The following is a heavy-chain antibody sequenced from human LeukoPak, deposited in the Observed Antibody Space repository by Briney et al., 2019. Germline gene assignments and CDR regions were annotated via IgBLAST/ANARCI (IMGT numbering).Heavy chain of an antibody. CDR3: ARLEYSSPHDAFDI. V-gene: IGHV3-30-3*01. CDR1: GFTFSSYA. J-gene: IGHJ3*02. Sequence: GRSLRLSCAASGFTFSSYAMHWVRQAPGKGLEWVAVISYDGSNKYYADSVKGRFTISRDNSKNTLYLQMNSLRAEDTVVYYCARLEYSSPHDAFDIWGQGTMVTVSS. CDR2: ISYDGSNK. D-gene: IGHD6-6*01.